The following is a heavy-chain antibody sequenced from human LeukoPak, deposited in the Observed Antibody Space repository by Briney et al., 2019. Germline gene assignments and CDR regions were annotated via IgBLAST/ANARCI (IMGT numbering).Heavy chain of an antibody. D-gene: IGHD2-2*01. Sequence: GGSLRLSCAASGFTFDDYSMHWVRQAPGKGLEWVSAISGSGGSTYYADSVKGRFTISRDNSKNTLYLQMNSLRAEDTAVYYCAKTPMGLGYCSSTSCPIAFDIWGQGTMVTVSS. J-gene: IGHJ3*02. CDR2: ISGSGGST. CDR1: GFTFDDYS. CDR3: AKTPMGLGYCSSTSCPIAFDI. V-gene: IGHV3-23*01.